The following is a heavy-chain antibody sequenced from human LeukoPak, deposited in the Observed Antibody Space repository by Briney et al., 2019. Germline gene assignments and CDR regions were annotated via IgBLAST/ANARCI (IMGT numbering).Heavy chain of an antibody. V-gene: IGHV4-59*01. CDR2: IYYSGST. CDR3: ARAKGDLYSSSWYRSYYFDY. CDR1: GGSISSYY. D-gene: IGHD6-13*01. Sequence: SETLSLTCTVPGGSISSYYWSWIRQPPGKGLEWIGYIYYSGSTNYNPSLKSRVTISVDTSKNQSSLKLSSVTAADTAVYYCARAKGDLYSSSWYRSYYFDYWGQGTLVTVSS. J-gene: IGHJ4*02.